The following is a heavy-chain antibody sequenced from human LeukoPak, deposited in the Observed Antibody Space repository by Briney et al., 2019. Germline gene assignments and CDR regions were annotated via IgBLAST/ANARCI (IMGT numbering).Heavy chain of an antibody. V-gene: IGHV1-8*01. CDR2: MNPNSGNT. J-gene: IGHJ5*02. D-gene: IGHD3-3*01. CDR3: ARGVTRGITRFGGFDP. Sequence: ASVKVSCKASGYTFTSYDINWVRQATGQGLEWMGWMNPNSGNTGYAQKFQGRVTMTRNTSISTAYMELSSLRSEDTAVYYCARGVTRGITRFGGFDPWGQGTLVTVSS. CDR1: GYTFTSYD.